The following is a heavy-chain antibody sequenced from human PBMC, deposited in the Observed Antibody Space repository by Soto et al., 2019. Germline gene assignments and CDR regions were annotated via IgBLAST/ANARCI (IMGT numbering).Heavy chain of an antibody. D-gene: IGHD2-2*01. J-gene: IGHJ4*02. CDR1: GGSISSYY. Sequence: SETLSLTCTVSGGSISSYYWSWIRQPPGKGLEWIGYIYYSGSTNYNPSLKSRVTISVDTSKNQFSLKLSSVTAADTAVYYCARSADLLSFDYWGQGTLVTVSS. CDR3: ARSADLLSFDY. V-gene: IGHV4-59*01. CDR2: IYYSGST.